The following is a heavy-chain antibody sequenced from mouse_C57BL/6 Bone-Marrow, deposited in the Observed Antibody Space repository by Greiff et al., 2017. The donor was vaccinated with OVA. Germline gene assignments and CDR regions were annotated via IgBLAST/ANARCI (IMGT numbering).Heavy chain of an antibody. Sequence: EVKVVEPGGGLVKPGASLKLSCAASGFTFTDYGMHWVRQAPEKGLEWVAYISSGSSTIYYADTVKGRFTISRDNAKNTLFLQITSLRSEDTAMYYCARGLGRYYFDYWGQGTTLTVSS. CDR1: GFTFTDYG. V-gene: IGHV5-17*01. J-gene: IGHJ2*01. D-gene: IGHD4-1*01. CDR2: ISSGSSTI. CDR3: ARGLGRYYFDY.